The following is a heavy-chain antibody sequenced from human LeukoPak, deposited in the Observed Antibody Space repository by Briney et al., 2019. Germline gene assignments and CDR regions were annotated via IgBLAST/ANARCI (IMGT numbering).Heavy chain of an antibody. CDR2: VNPNDGRT. CDR1: GYTFTGYC. Sequence: SVTVSCKASGYTFTGYCIHWVRQAPGQGLEWMGWVNPNDGRTNYAQKFQGRVTMTWDTSITTAYMELSSLTSDDTAVYYCARGLDSSWPGYFQPWGQGT. D-gene: IGHD6-13*01. J-gene: IGHJ1*01. CDR3: ARGLDSSWPGYFQP. V-gene: IGHV1-2*02.